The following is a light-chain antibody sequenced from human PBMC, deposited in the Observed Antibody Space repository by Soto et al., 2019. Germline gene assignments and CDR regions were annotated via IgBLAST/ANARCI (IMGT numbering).Light chain of an antibody. CDR3: LQDYNYPRT. V-gene: IGKV1-6*01. J-gene: IGKJ1*01. CDR1: QAIRND. CDR2: AAS. Sequence: AIQLTQSPSSLSASVGDRVTITCRASQAIRNDLGWYQQKPEKAPKLLIYAASSLQSGVPSRFSGSGSGTDFTLTISNRQPEDFATYYCLQDYNYPRTFGQGTKVEIK.